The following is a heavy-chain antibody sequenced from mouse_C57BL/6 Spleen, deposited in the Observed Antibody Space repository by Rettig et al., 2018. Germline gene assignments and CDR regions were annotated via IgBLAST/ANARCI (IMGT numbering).Heavy chain of an antibody. J-gene: IGHJ1*03. CDR2: INPNNGGT. V-gene: IGHV1-26*01. Sequence: KSLEWIGDINPNNGGTSYNQKFKGKATLTVDKSSSTAYMELRSLTSEDSAVYYCAIPGYFDVWGTGTTVTVSS. CDR3: AIPGYFDV.